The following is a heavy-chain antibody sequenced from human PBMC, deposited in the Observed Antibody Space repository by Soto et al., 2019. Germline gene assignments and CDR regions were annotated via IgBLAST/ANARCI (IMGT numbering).Heavy chain of an antibody. CDR3: ARAAGGAARFF. J-gene: IGHJ4*02. D-gene: IGHD6-6*01. V-gene: IGHV1-3*01. CDR2: INAGNGNT. CDR1: GYTLTSYA. Sequence: ASVKVSCKASGYTLTSYAMHWVRQAPGQRLEWMGWINAGNGNTKYSQKFQGRVTITRDTSASTAYMELSSLRSEDTAVYYCARAAGGAARFFWGQGTLVTVSS.